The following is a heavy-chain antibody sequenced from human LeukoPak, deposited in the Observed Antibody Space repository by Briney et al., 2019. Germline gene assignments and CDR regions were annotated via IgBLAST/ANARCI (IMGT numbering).Heavy chain of an antibody. CDR1: GFIFSSYW. D-gene: IGHD6-19*01. CDR3: ARSRAGYNWFDP. CDR2: IKQDGSEK. J-gene: IGHJ5*02. Sequence: GGSLRLSCAASGFIFSSYWMSWVRQAPGKGLEWVANIKQDGSEKYYVDSVKGRFTISRDNAKNSLYLQMNSLRAGDTAVYYCARSRAGYNWFDPWGQGTLVTVSS. V-gene: IGHV3-7*03.